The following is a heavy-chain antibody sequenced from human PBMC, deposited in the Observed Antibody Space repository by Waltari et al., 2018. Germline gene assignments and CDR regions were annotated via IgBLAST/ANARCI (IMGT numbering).Heavy chain of an antibody. V-gene: IGHV1-8*01. CDR3: GRGVPYSSSPHFDF. CDR1: GYTFTSSD. CDR2: MNPKSGNT. D-gene: IGHD6-13*01. J-gene: IGHJ4*02. Sequence: QVQLVQSGAEVKEPGASVKVSCKASGYTFTSSDITWVRQATGQGLEWMGWMNPKSGNTGYAQKFQGRVTMARDTSRSTAYMELSSLRSEDTAVYYCGRGVPYSSSPHFDFWGQGTLVTVSS.